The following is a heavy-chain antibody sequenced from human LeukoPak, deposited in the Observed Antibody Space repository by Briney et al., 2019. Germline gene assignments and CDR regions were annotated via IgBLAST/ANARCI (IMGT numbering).Heavy chain of an antibody. CDR2: ISAYSGNT. D-gene: IGHD1-26*01. J-gene: IGHJ4*02. V-gene: IGHV1-18*01. Sequence: GASVKVSCKASGYTFTNYGISWVRQAPGQGLEWMGWISAYSGNTNYVQKFRGRVTMTTDTSTSTVYMELSSLTSDDTAVYYCARDIATIVHQDWGQGTQVTVSS. CDR1: GYTFTNYG. CDR3: ARDIATIVHQD.